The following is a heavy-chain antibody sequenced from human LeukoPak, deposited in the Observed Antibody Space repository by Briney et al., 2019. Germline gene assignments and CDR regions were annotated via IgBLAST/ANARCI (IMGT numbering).Heavy chain of an antibody. V-gene: IGHV3-48*03. Sequence: GGSLRLSCEASGFTFSSYEMSWVRQAPGKGLEWVSYISIGGDTIHYADSVKGRFTISRDNAKKSLYLQMNSLRAEDTAVYYCARPLGYSGSGSYYDYWGQGTLVTVSA. CDR2: ISIGGDTI. D-gene: IGHD3-10*01. J-gene: IGHJ4*02. CDR1: GFTFSSYE. CDR3: ARPLGYSGSGSYYDY.